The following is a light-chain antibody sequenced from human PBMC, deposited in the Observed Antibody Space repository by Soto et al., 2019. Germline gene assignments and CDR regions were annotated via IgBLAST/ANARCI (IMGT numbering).Light chain of an antibody. V-gene: IGKV3-15*01. CDR2: GAS. CDR1: QSVSSN. J-gene: IGKJ5*01. Sequence: EIVMTQSPATLSVSPGDRATLSCRASQSVSSNLAWYQQKPGQAPRLLIYGASTRAAGIPARFSGSGSGTDFTLTISRLEPEDFAVYYCQQYNNWPPLTFGQGTRLEIK. CDR3: QQYNNWPPLT.